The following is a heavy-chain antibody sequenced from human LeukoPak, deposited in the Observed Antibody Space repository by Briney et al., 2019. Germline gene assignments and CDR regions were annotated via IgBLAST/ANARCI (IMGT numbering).Heavy chain of an antibody. CDR3: ARGPGPADDGGGYCFDY. Sequence: ASVNVSCKASGYTFTSYYLYWVRQAPGQGLEWMGVINPSGGSTTSAQKFQGRVTMTRDTSTSTVYMELRSLRSEDTAVYYCARGPGPADDGGGYCFDYWGQGTLVTVSS. CDR2: INPSGGST. V-gene: IGHV1-46*01. J-gene: IGHJ4*02. D-gene: IGHD3-22*01. CDR1: GYTFTSYY.